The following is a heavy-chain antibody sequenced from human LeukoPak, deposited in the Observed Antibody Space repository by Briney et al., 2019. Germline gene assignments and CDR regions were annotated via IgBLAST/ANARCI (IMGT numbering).Heavy chain of an antibody. CDR1: GGSISTSNYY. CDR2: IFYSGST. J-gene: IGHJ5*02. D-gene: IGHD3-3*01. V-gene: IGHV4-39*07. CDR3: ARVSGVVIRWFDP. Sequence: SETLSLTCTVSGGSISTSNYYWGWIRQPPGKGLEWIGNIFYSGSTYYSPPLRSRVTISLDTSKNQFSLKLSSVTAADTAVYYCARVSGVVIRWFDPWGQGTLVTVSS.